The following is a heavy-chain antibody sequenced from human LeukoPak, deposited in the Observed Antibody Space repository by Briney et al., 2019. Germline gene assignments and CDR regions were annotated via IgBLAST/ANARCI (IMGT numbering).Heavy chain of an antibody. D-gene: IGHD3-16*01. CDR1: GASVTSYY. Sequence: SETLSLTCTVSGASVTSYYWNWIRQPPGKGLEWIGYILYSGTTNYNPSLNSRVTMSLDTSKNQFSLELGSVTAADTAVYYCARRIIARGLGQENWFDPWGQGILVTVSS. CDR2: ILYSGTT. J-gene: IGHJ5*02. CDR3: ARRIIARGLGQENWFDP. V-gene: IGHV4-59*02.